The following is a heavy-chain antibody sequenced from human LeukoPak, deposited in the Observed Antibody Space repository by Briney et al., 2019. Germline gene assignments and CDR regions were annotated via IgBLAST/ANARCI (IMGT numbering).Heavy chain of an antibody. J-gene: IGHJ4*02. D-gene: IGHD3-10*01. CDR1: GFTFTNYW. CDR2: IKQDGSEK. Sequence: PGESLRLSCAASGFTFTNYWMTWVRQAPGKGLEWVANIKQDGSEKYYVDSVKGRFTISRDNAKNSLYLQMNSLRAEDTAVYYCAREPGYYASGKGLDYWGQGALVTVSS. CDR3: AREPGYYASGKGLDY. V-gene: IGHV3-7*01.